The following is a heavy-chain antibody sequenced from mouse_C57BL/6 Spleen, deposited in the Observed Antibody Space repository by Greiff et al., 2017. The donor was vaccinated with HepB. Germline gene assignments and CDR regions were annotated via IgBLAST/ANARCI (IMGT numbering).Heavy chain of an antibody. Sequence: VQLQQSGPELVKPGASVKMSCKASGYTFTDYNMHWVKQSHGKSLEWIGYINPNNGGTSYNQKFKGKATLTVNKSSSTAYMELRSLTSEDSAVYNCARSNDYDGFVYWGQGTTLTVSS. CDR1: GYTFTDYN. V-gene: IGHV1-22*01. J-gene: IGHJ2*01. CDR3: ARSNDYDGFVY. CDR2: INPNNGGT. D-gene: IGHD2-4*01.